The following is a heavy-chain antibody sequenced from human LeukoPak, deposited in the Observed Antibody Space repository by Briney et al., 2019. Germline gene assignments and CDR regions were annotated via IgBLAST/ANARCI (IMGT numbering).Heavy chain of an antibody. CDR3: ARGWHDWFDP. D-gene: IGHD2-15*01. J-gene: IGHJ5*02. CDR2: IYYSGST. V-gene: IGHV4-59*01. CDR1: GGSINNYY. Sequence: SETLSLTCTVSGGSINNYYWSWIRQPPGKGLEWIGYIYYSGSTNYNPSLKSRVTISVDTSKNQFSLKLSSVTAADTAVYYCARGWHDWFDPWGQGTLVTVSS.